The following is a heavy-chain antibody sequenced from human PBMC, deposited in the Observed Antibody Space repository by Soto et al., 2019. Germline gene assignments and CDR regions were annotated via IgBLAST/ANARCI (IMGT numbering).Heavy chain of an antibody. V-gene: IGHV3-33*08. J-gene: IGHJ4*02. Sequence: QVQLVESGGGVVQPGRSLRLSCAASGFTFSSYAMHWVRQAPGNGLEWVAAIWYDGSNKNYADSVKGRFTISRDNSKDTLYIQMNSLRTEATAVYYCAYARDGSGTCSYFDYWGQGILVTVSS. CDR2: IWYDGSNK. CDR1: GFTFSSYA. CDR3: AYARDGSGTCSYFDY. D-gene: IGHD3-10*01.